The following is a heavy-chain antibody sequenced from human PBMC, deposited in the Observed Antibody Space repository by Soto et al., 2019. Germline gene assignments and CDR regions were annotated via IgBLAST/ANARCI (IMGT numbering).Heavy chain of an antibody. V-gene: IGHV4-39*01. CDR3: ARHRGYYDILTGYYTELNFDY. J-gene: IGHJ4*02. CDR2: IYYSGTT. Sequence: SETLSLACTVSGGSISSSSYYWGWIRQPPGKGLVWIGSIYYSGTTYYNPSLKSRVTISVDTSKNQFSLKLSSVTAADTAVYYCARHRGYYDILTGYYTELNFDYWGQGTLVTVSS. D-gene: IGHD3-9*01. CDR1: GGSISSSSYY.